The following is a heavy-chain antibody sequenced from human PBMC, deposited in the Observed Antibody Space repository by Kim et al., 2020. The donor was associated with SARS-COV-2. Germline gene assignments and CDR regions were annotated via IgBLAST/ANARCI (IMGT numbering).Heavy chain of an antibody. CDR1: GYTFTSYA. CDR3: ARGTMVRGVIRTVTFDI. J-gene: IGHJ3*02. D-gene: IGHD3-10*01. V-gene: IGHV1-3*01. CDR2: INAGNGNT. Sequence: ASVKVSCKASGYTFTSYAMHWVRQAPGQRLEWMGWINAGNGNTKYSQKFQGRVTITRDTSASTAYMELSSLRSEDTAVYYCARGTMVRGVIRTVTFDIWGQGTMVTVSS.